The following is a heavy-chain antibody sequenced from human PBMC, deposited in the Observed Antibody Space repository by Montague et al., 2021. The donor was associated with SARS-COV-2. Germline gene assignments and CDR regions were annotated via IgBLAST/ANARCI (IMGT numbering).Heavy chain of an antibody. J-gene: IGHJ4*02. Sequence: SLRPSCAASGLVYGSFAMNWVRQAPGKGLERVSVISGSGGTTYYADSVKGRFVVSRDNSKKTMYLHMNSLRVEDTAVYYCAKDRWVMVRGGYFDSWGQGTLVTVSS. CDR1: GLVYGSFA. D-gene: IGHD3-10*01. CDR3: AKDRWVMVRGGYFDS. CDR2: ISGSGGTT. V-gene: IGHV3-23*01.